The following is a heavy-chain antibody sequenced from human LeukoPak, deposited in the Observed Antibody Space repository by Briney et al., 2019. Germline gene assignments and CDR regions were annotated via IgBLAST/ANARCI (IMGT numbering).Heavy chain of an antibody. CDR3: ADLHDSSGYHTRGY. CDR2: MYRGGGT. V-gene: IGHV3-66*01. D-gene: IGHD3-22*01. J-gene: IGHJ4*02. CDR1: GFTFSSYS. Sequence: GGSLRLSCAASGFTFSSYSMNWVRQAPGKELEWVSVMYRGGGTYYADSVRGRFTVSRDNSKNTMYLQMNSLRAEDTAVYYCADLHDSSGYHTRGYWGQGTLVTVSS.